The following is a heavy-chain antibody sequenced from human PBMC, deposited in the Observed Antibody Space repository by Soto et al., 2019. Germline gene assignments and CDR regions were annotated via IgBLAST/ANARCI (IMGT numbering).Heavy chain of an antibody. CDR3: ARAFGSTMPSLF. V-gene: IGHV4-59*01. Sequence: QVQLQESGPGLVKPSETLSLTCTVSGGYISSYYWTWLRQPPGKGLEWIGYIYYSGSTNYKPSLKSRVTMSIDTSKNQFSLKLSSVTAADTAVYYCARAFGSTMPSLFWGQGTLVTVSS. CDR2: IYYSGST. CDR1: GGYISSYY. D-gene: IGHD2-2*01. J-gene: IGHJ4*02.